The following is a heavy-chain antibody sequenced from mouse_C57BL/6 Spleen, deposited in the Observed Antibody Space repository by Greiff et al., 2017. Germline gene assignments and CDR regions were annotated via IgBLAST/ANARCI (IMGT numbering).Heavy chain of an antibody. CDR2: ISYDGSN. CDR1: GYSITSGYY. D-gene: IGHD1-1*01. CDR3: ARVYYGSSYCLYFDV. V-gene: IGHV3-6*01. J-gene: IGHJ1*03. Sequence: EVHLVESGPGLVKPAQSLSLTCSVTGYSITSGYYWYWIRQFPGNKLEWRGYISYDGSNNYNPSLKNRISITRDTSKNQYFLKLNSVTTEDTATYYWARVYYGSSYCLYFDVWGTGPTVTVSS.